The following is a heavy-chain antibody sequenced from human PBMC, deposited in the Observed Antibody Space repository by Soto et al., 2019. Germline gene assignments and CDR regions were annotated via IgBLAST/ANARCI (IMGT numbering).Heavy chain of an antibody. CDR3: TRLAEGELPEDY. Sequence: EVQLVESGGGLVQPGGSLKLSCAASGFTFSGSPMHWVRQASGKGLEWVGRIRGKADSYATAYAASVKGRFTISRDDSKHTAYLQMNSLKTEDTAVYYCTRLAEGELPEDYWGQGTLVTVSS. J-gene: IGHJ4*02. CDR2: IRGKADSYAT. V-gene: IGHV3-73*02. CDR1: GFTFSGSP. D-gene: IGHD1-26*01.